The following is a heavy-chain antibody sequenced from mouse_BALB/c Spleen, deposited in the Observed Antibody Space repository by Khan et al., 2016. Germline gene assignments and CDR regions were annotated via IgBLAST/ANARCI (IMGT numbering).Heavy chain of an antibody. V-gene: IGHV9-3*02. D-gene: IGHD3-1*01. CDR3: ARTARATFAC. CDR2: INTSTGEP. CDR1: GYTFTNYG. Sequence: QIQLVQSGPELKKPGETVKISCKASGYTFTNYGMNWVKQAPGKGLKWMGWINTSTGEPTSAEEFKGRFAFSLETSACTAYLQINNLNSEDTATCVWARTARATFACWGRGTLVTVSA. J-gene: IGHJ3*01.